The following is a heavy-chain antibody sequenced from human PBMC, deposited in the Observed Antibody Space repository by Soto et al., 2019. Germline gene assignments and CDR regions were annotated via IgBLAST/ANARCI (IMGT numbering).Heavy chain of an antibody. Sequence: SETLSLTCAVSGGSISSGGYFWSWIRQPPGKGLEWIGYIYHSGSTYYNPSLERRVTVSLETSKSQFSLTLSSVTASDTAVYYCARLGFYYQSLDPWGHGTLVTVSS. J-gene: IGHJ5*02. CDR2: IYHSGST. CDR1: GGSISSGGYF. CDR3: ARLGFYYQSLDP. D-gene: IGHD2-2*01. V-gene: IGHV4-30-2*01.